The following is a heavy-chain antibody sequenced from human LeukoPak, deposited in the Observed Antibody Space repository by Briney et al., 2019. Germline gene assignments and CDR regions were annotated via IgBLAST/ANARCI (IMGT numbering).Heavy chain of an antibody. CDR2: ISSGGSTK. D-gene: IGHD3-10*01. V-gene: IGHV3-48*03. Sequence: VGSLRLSCAASGFTFSSYDINWLRRAPGKGLEWVSYISSGGSTKHYAGSVKGRFTISRDNAKNSVYLQMSSLRAEDTAVYYCARGTQSPVSGYFDFWGQGTLVTVAS. J-gene: IGHJ4*02. CDR1: GFTFSSYD. CDR3: ARGTQSPVSGYFDF.